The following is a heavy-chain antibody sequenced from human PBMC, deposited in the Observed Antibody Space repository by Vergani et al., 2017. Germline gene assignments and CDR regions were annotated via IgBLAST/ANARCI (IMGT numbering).Heavy chain of an antibody. CDR3: ARGRIAAKYDSSGYYYEGNYFDY. CDR2: INHSGST. V-gene: IGHV4-34*01. D-gene: IGHD3-22*01. CDR1: GGSFSGYY. J-gene: IGHJ4*02. Sequence: QVQLQQWGAGLLKPSETLSLTCAVYGGSFSGYYWSWIRQPPGKGLEWIGEINHSGSTNYNPSLKSRVTISVDTSKNQFSLRVSSVTAADTAVYYCARGRIAAKYDSSGYYYEGNYFDYWGQGTLVTVYS.